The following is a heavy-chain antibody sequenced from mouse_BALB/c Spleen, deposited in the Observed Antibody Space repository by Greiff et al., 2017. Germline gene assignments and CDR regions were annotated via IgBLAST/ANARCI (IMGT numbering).Heavy chain of an antibody. CDR1: GYSITSDYA. V-gene: IGHV3-2*02. Sequence: EVQRVESGPGLVKPSQSLSLTCTVTGYSITSDYAWNWIRQFPGNKLEWMGYISYSGSTSYNPSLNSRISITRDTSKNQFFLQLNSVTTEDTATYYCARDGYFAMDYWGQGTSVTVSS. D-gene: IGHD2-3*01. CDR3: ARDGYFAMDY. J-gene: IGHJ4*01. CDR2: ISYSGST.